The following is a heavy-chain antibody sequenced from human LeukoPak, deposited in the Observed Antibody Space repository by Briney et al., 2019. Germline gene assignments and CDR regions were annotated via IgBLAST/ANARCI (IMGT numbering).Heavy chain of an antibody. CDR3: AKTYYYGSGSYDY. D-gene: IGHD3-10*01. Sequence: GGSLRLSCAASGFTFSSYWMNWVRQAPGKGLEWVAFIRYDGSNKYYADSVKGRFTISRDNSKNTLYLQMNSLRAEDTAVYYCAKTYYYGSGSYDYWGQGTLVTVSS. CDR1: GFTFSSYW. V-gene: IGHV3-30*02. CDR2: IRYDGSNK. J-gene: IGHJ4*02.